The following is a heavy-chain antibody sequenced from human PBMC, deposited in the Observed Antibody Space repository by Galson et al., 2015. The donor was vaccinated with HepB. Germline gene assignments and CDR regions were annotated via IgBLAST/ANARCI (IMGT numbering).Heavy chain of an antibody. J-gene: IGHJ4*02. V-gene: IGHV1-8*01. Sequence: SVKVSCKASGYTFTSYDINWVRQATGQGLEWMGWMNPNSGNTGYAQKFQGRVTMTRNTSISTAYMELSSLRSEDTAVYYCARGGGSGWFFSDPPFYDYWGQGTLVTVSS. CDR3: ARGGGSGWFFSDPPFYDY. D-gene: IGHD6-19*01. CDR1: GYTFTSYD. CDR2: MNPNSGNT.